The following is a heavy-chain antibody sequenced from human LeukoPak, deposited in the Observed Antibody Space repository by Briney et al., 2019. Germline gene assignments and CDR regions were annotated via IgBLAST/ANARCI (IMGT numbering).Heavy chain of an antibody. Sequence: GGSLRLSCAASGFTFSSYGMHWVRQAPGKGLEWVAVISYDGSNKYYADSVKGRFTIPRDNSKNTLYLQMNGLRAEDTAVYYCAKDQGGYCTNGVCFTLDYWGQGTLVTVSS. CDR3: AKDQGGYCTNGVCFTLDY. J-gene: IGHJ4*02. D-gene: IGHD2-8*01. CDR1: GFTFSSYG. V-gene: IGHV3-30*18. CDR2: ISYDGSNK.